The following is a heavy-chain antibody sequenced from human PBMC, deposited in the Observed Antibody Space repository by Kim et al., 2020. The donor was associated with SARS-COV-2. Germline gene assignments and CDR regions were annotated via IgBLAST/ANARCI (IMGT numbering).Heavy chain of an antibody. CDR3: ATGVSRTMVRGVISFYYYGMDV. Sequence: ASVKVSCKVSGYTLTELSMHWVRQAPGKGLEWMGGFDPEDGETIYAQKFQGRVTMTEDTSTDTAYMELSSLRSEDTAVYYCATGVSRTMVRGVISFYYYGMDVWGQGATVTVSS. V-gene: IGHV1-24*01. CDR1: GYTLTELS. D-gene: IGHD3-10*01. J-gene: IGHJ6*02. CDR2: FDPEDGET.